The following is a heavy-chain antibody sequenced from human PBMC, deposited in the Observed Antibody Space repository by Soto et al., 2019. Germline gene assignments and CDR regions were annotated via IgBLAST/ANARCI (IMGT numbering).Heavy chain of an antibody. D-gene: IGHD6-13*01. CDR3: ARGSSSWFLDLTLDI. CDR2: INPNSGGT. CDR1: GYTFTGYY. V-gene: IGHV1-2*02. J-gene: IGHJ3*02. Sequence: RASVKVSCKASGYTFTGYYMHWVRQAPGQGLEWMGWINPNSGGTNYAQKFQGRVTMTRDTPISTAYMELSRLRSDDTAVYYCARGSSSWFLDLTLDIWGQGTMVTVSS.